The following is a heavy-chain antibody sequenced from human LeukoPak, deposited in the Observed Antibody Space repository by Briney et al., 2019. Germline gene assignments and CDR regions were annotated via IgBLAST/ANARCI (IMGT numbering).Heavy chain of an antibody. Sequence: SETLPLTCTVSGDSISTYYWSWIRQPPGKGLEWIAYIDYRGSTTYNPSLKSRVTISVDTSKNQFSLKLSSVTASDTAVYYCARDNRNYGSSMDVWGQGTTVTVSS. J-gene: IGHJ6*02. D-gene: IGHD1-7*01. CDR3: ARDNRNYGSSMDV. CDR2: IDYRGST. CDR1: GDSISTYY. V-gene: IGHV4-59*01.